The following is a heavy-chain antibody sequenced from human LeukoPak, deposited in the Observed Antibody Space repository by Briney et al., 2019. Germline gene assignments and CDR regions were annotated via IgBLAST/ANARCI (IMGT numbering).Heavy chain of an antibody. D-gene: IGHD2-2*02. J-gene: IGHJ4*02. V-gene: IGHV1-46*01. CDR3: ARVEGYCSSTSCYSASLGYRDY. CDR2: INPSGGST. Sequence: ASVKVSCKASGYTFTSYYMHWVRQAPGQGLEWMGIINPSGGSTSYAQKFQGRVTMTRDTPTSTVYMELSSLRSEDTAVYYCARVEGYCSSTSCYSASLGYRDYWGQGTLVTVSS. CDR1: GYTFTSYY.